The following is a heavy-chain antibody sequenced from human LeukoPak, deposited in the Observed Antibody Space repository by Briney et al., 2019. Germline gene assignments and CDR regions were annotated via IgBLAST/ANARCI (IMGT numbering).Heavy chain of an antibody. V-gene: IGHV4-31*03. J-gene: IGHJ4*02. D-gene: IGHD2-21*02. Sequence: PSETLSLTCTVSGDSISRGDFYWSWIRQHPGKGLEWIGYIFHTGTTYYNPSLKSRVAISLDTSKNQFSLNLTSVTAADTAVYFRARAIVVTAAPDSWGQGTQVTVSS. CDR3: ARAIVVTAAPDS. CDR2: IFHTGTT. CDR1: GDSISRGDFY.